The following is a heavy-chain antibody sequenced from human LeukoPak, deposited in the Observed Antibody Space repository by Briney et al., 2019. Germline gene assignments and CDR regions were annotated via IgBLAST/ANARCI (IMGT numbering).Heavy chain of an antibody. CDR1: GFTVISNY. CDR2: IYSGGST. Sequence: PGGSLRLSCAASGFTVISNYMSWGRQAPGKGLEWVSVIYSGGSTYYADSVKGRFTTSRDNSKNTLYLEMNSLRAEDTAVYYCATGGIHYYDSGGYPPDYWGQGTLVTVSS. D-gene: IGHD3-22*01. V-gene: IGHV3-53*01. J-gene: IGHJ4*02. CDR3: ATGGIHYYDSGGYPPDY.